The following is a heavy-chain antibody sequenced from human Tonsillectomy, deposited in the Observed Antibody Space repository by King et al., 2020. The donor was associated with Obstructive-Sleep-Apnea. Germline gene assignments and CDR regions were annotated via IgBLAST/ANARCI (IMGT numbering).Heavy chain of an antibody. CDR3: VKDSDYNSGGYNYPEY. D-gene: IGHD3-22*01. V-gene: IGHV3-23*04. J-gene: IGHJ4*02. CDR2: ISGSGGST. Sequence: VQLVESGGGLVQPGGSLRLSCAASGFSFSRYALTWVRLAPGKGLQWVSAISGSGGSTSYTDSVKGRFTISRDNSKNTLYLQMSSLRVEDTAMYHCVKDSDYNSGGYNYPEYWGQGTLVTVSS. CDR1: GFSFSRYA.